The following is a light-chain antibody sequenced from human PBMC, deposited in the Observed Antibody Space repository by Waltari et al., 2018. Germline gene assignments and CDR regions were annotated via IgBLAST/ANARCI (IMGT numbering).Light chain of an antibody. CDR1: QSLLHINVNNY. J-gene: IGKJ5*01. CDR3: MQGLHLPT. V-gene: IGKV2-28*01. CDR2: LGS. Sequence: DIVMTQSPVFLPVPPGEPASFSCRSSQSLLHINVNNYLAWYLQKPWQSPPLLIYLGSSRASGVPDRFSGSGSGTAFTLKISRVEAEDVGVYYCMQGLHLPTFGQGTRLEIK.